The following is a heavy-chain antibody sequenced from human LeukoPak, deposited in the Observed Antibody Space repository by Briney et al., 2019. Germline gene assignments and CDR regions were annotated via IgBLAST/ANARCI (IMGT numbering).Heavy chain of an antibody. J-gene: IGHJ4*02. V-gene: IGHV3-23*01. Sequence: GGSLRLSCAASGFTFSSYEMNWVRQAPGKGLEWVSAVSGSSGSTYYADSVKGRFTISRDNTKNKLYLQMNSLRAEDTAVYYCATVWFRRFDYWGQGILVTVSS. CDR2: VSGSSGST. D-gene: IGHD3-16*01. CDR3: ATVWFRRFDY. CDR1: GFTFSSYE.